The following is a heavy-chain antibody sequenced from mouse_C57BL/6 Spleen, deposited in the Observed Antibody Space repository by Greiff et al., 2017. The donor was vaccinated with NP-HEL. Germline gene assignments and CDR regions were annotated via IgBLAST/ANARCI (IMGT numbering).Heavy chain of an antibody. CDR3: ARDYSNQRAY. D-gene: IGHD2-5*01. CDR1: GYSISSGYY. J-gene: IGHJ3*01. V-gene: IGHV3-6*01. Sequence: VQLKESGPGLVKPSQSLSLTCSVTGYSISSGYYWNWIRQFPGNKLEWMGYISYDGSNNYNPSLKNRISITRDTSKNQFFLKLNSVTTEDTATYYCARDYSNQRAYWGQGTLVTVSA. CDR2: ISYDGSN.